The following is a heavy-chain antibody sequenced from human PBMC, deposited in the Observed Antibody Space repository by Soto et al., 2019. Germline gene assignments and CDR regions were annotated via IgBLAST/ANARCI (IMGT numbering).Heavy chain of an antibody. CDR2: MNPSTGNS. D-gene: IGHD1-1*01. V-gene: IGHV1-8*01. CDR3: ARRAETNGWNGFGADKDYFDF. Sequence: AASVKVSCKASGYTFTSYDIYWVRQATGQGLEWMGWMNPSTGNSGYAQKFQGRVTMTSDTSISTAHMELSSLRSEDTAVYYCARRAETNGWNGFGADKDYFDFWGQGTLVTVSS. CDR1: GYTFTSYD. J-gene: IGHJ4*02.